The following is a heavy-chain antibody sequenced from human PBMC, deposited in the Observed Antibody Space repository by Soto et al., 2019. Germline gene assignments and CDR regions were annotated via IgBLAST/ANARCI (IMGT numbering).Heavy chain of an antibody. Sequence: PSETLSLTCTVSGGSISSGDYYWSWIRQPPGKGLEWIGYIYYSGSTYYNPSLKSRVTISVDTSKNQFSLKLSSVTAADTAVYYCARGDPLLWFGEKVYYGMDVWGRGTTVTVSS. CDR3: ARGDPLLWFGEKVYYGMDV. CDR1: GGSISSGDYY. CDR2: IYYSGST. J-gene: IGHJ6*02. D-gene: IGHD3-10*01. V-gene: IGHV4-30-4*01.